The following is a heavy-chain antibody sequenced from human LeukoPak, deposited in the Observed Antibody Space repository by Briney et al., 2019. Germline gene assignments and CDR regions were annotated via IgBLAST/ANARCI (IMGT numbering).Heavy chain of an antibody. CDR1: GASITTYY. CDR3: ARDRHPSNWLGLDY. Sequence: PSQTLSLTCTVSGASITTYYWSWIRQPPGRGLEWIGYISHSGSTNYNPSLKGRVTISVDTSNNQFSLNLNSVTAADTAVYYCARDRHPSNWLGLDYWSQGTLVTVSS. V-gene: IGHV4-59*01. CDR2: ISHSGST. J-gene: IGHJ4*02. D-gene: IGHD1-1*01.